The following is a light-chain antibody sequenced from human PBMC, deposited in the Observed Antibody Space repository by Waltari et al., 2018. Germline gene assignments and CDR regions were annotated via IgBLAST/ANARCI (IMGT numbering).Light chain of an antibody. J-gene: IGKJ5*01. CDR3: QQRGTWPPIT. CDR1: QSVTNY. CDR2: PAS. V-gene: IGKV3-11*01. Sequence: EIVLTQSPLILSLSPGETATLSCRASQSVTNYLAWYQQRPGQAPRLLIYPASNRATGIPARFSGSGSGTDFTLTINSLEPEDFAVYYCQQRGTWPPITFGQGTRLEIK.